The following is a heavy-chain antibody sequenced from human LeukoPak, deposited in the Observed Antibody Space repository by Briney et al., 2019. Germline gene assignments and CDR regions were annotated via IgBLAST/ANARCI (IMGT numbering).Heavy chain of an antibody. CDR1: GFTFSSYD. CDR3: ARDLVTSY. Sequence: QAGGSLRLSCAASGFTFSSYDMSWVRQAPGKGLEWVSGIRGSGGSTYYADSVKGRFTISRDNSKNTLYLQMNSLRAEDTAVYYCARDLVTSYWGQGTLVTVSS. V-gene: IGHV3-23*01. CDR2: IRGSGGST. J-gene: IGHJ4*02. D-gene: IGHD3-16*02.